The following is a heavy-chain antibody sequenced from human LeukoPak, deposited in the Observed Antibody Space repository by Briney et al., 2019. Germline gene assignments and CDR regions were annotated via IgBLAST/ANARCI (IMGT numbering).Heavy chain of an antibody. V-gene: IGHV3-23*01. Sequence: GGSLRLSCAASGFTFSTYAMSWVRQAPGRGLEWVSSISGTGSSTFYGDSVKGRFTISRDNSKNTLYLQMNSLRAEDTAIYYCARDDLSVWGQGTLVTVSS. CDR1: GFTFSTYA. CDR3: ARDDLSV. CDR2: ISGTGSST. J-gene: IGHJ3*01.